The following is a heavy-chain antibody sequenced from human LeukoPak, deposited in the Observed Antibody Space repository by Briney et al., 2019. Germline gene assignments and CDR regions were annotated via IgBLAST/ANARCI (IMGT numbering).Heavy chain of an antibody. CDR2: TNAGGSST. CDR1: GFTFSTYW. V-gene: IGHV3-74*01. Sequence: PGGSLRLSCAASGFTFSTYWMHWVRQAPGKGLVWVSRTNAGGSSTSYADSVKGRFTISRDNAKNTLYLQMNSLRADDTAVYYCARGGLEPVDYWGQGTLVTVSS. J-gene: IGHJ4*02. CDR3: ARGGLEPVDY. D-gene: IGHD1-1*01.